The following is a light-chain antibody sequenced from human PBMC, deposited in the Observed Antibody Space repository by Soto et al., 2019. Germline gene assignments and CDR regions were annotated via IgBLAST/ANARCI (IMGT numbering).Light chain of an antibody. V-gene: IGKV2-29*01. Sequence: DVVMTQTPLSLSFAPGQPSSISCKSRESLLHITGETFLFWYLQKPGQSPQLLIYEVSTRVSGVPDRFSGSGSGTDFTLTISRLEPEDFAVYHCQQYSSSPLTFGGGTKVHI. CDR1: ESLLHITGETF. CDR3: QQYSSSPLT. CDR2: EVS. J-gene: IGKJ4*01.